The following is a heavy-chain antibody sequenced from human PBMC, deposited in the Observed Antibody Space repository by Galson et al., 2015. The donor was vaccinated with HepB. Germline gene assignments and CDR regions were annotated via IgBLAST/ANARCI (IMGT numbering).Heavy chain of an antibody. V-gene: IGHV3-30*02. D-gene: IGHD5-18*01. CDR1: GFTFSSYG. Sequence: SLRLSCAASGFTFSSYGMHWVRQAPGKGLEWVAFIRYDGSNKYYADSVKGRFTISRDNSKNTLYLQMNSLRAEDTAVYYCAKDPTRGYSYDYWGQGTLVTVSS. CDR3: AKDPTRGYSYDY. J-gene: IGHJ4*02. CDR2: IRYDGSNK.